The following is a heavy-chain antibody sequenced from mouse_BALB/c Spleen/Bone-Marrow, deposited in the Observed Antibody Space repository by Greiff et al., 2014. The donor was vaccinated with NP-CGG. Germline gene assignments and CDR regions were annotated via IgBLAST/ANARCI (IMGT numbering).Heavy chain of an antibody. D-gene: IGHD2-2*01. CDR3: ARSRDGYDSFAY. Sequence: VQLQQSGAELAKPGASVKMSCKASGYTFTSYWMHWVKQRPGQGLEWIGYINPSTGYTEYNQKFKDKATLTADKSSSTAYMQLSSLTSEDSAVYYCARSRDGYDSFAYWGQGTQVTVSA. CDR2: INPSTGYT. CDR1: GYTFTSYW. V-gene: IGHV1-7*01. J-gene: IGHJ3*01.